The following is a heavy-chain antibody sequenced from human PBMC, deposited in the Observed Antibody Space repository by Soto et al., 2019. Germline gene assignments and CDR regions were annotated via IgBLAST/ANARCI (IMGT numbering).Heavy chain of an antibody. V-gene: IGHV3-23*01. CDR2: ISGSGGST. CDR3: ANNGVIAVAGSPQFDY. J-gene: IGHJ4*02. Sequence: PGGSLRLSCAASGFTFSSYAMSWVRQAPGKGLEWVSAISGSGGSTYYADSVKGRFTISRDNSKNTLYLQMNSLRAEDTAVYYRANNGVIAVAGSPQFDYWGQGTLVTVSS. D-gene: IGHD6-19*01. CDR1: GFTFSSYA.